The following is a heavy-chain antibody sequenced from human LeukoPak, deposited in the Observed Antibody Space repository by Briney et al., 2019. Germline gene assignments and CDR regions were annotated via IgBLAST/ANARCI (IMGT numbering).Heavy chain of an antibody. CDR1: GDSISSGAYH. Sequence: PSETLSLTCTVSGDSISSGAYHWSWIRQPAGKGLEWIGRIYSNGNTNYKPSLKSRVTISLDTSKRQFSLQLTSVTAADTAMYYCARDSVSWFGFDSWGQGTLVTVSS. CDR2: IYSNGNT. V-gene: IGHV4-61*02. CDR3: ARDSVSWFGFDS. D-gene: IGHD3-10*01. J-gene: IGHJ5*01.